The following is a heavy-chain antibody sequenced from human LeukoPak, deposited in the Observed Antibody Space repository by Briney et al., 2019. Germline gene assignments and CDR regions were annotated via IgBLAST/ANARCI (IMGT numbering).Heavy chain of an antibody. CDR2: ISYDGSNK. Sequence: GRSLRLSCAASGFTFSSYGMHWVRQAPGKGLEWVAVISYDGSNKYYADSVKGRFTISRDNSKNTLYLQMNSLRAEDTAVYYCAKDRGSSGYSVGTYFDYWGQRTLDTVSS. J-gene: IGHJ4*02. CDR3: AKDRGSSGYSVGTYFDY. V-gene: IGHV3-30*18. CDR1: GFTFSSYG. D-gene: IGHD3-22*01.